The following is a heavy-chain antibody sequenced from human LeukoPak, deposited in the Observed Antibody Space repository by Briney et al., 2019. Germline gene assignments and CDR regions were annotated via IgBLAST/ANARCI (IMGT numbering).Heavy chain of an antibody. J-gene: IGHJ4*02. V-gene: IGHV3-53*01. CDR1: GFTVSSNY. CDR2: IYSGGST. Sequence: PGGSLRLSCAASGFTVSSNYMSWVRQAPGKGLEWVSVIYSGGSTYYADSVKGRFTISRDNSKNTLYLQVNSLRAEDTAVYYCAKDQGLHGNQRAYYFDYWGQGTLVTVSS. D-gene: IGHD4-23*01. CDR3: AKDQGLHGNQRAYYFDY.